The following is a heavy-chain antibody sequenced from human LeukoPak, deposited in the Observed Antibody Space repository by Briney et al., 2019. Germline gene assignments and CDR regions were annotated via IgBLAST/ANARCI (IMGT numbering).Heavy chain of an antibody. J-gene: IGHJ6*03. CDR2: INHSGST. D-gene: IGHD1-26*01. CDR3: ARGPIVGATPYYYYYMDV. Sequence: PETLSLTCAVYGGSFSGYYWSWIRQPPGKGLEWIGEINHSGSTNYNPSLKSRVTISVDTSKNQFSLKLSSVTAADTAVYYCARGPIVGATPYYYYYMDVWGKGTTVTVSS. V-gene: IGHV4-34*01. CDR1: GGSFSGYY.